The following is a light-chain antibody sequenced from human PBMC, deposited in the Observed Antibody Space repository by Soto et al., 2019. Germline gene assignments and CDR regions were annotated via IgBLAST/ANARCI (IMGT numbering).Light chain of an antibody. CDR2: GAS. J-gene: IGKJ1*01. V-gene: IGKV3-20*01. CDR3: QQYGSSPTWT. CDR1: QSVSSNY. Sequence: ESVLTHSPFTLSLSPGERATLSFRASQSVSSNYLAWYQQKPGQAPRLLIYGASTRATGIPDRFSGSRSGTDFTLTISRLEHDDSAVYYCQQYGSSPTWTFGQGTKVDIK.